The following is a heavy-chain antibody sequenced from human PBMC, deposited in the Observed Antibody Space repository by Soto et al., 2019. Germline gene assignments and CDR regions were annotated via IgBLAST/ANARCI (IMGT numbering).Heavy chain of an antibody. V-gene: IGHV3-30-3*01. CDR1: GFTFSSYA. CDR2: ISYDGSNK. Sequence: PGGSLRLSCAASGFTFSSYAMHWVRQAPGKGLEWVAVISYDGSNKYYADSVKGRFTISRDNSKNTLYLQMNSLRAEDMAVYYCARGPGYYFDYWGQGTLVTVSX. CDR3: ARGPGYYFDY. J-gene: IGHJ4*02.